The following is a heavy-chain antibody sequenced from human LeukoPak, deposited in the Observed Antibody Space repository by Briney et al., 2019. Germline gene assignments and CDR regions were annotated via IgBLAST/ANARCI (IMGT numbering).Heavy chain of an antibody. V-gene: IGHV3-30-3*01. Sequence: GGSLRLSCAASGFTFSNAWMSWVRQAPGKGLEWVAVISYDGTNKIYADSVKGRFTISRDNSKNTLYLQMNSLRDEDTAVYYCARDRPNCSSTSCFRYYFMDVWGKGTTVTVSS. CDR3: ARDRPNCSSTSCFRYYFMDV. J-gene: IGHJ6*03. CDR1: GFTFSNAW. D-gene: IGHD2-2*01. CDR2: ISYDGTNK.